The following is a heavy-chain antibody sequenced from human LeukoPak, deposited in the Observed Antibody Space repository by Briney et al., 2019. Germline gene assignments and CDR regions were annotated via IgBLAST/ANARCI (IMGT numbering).Heavy chain of an antibody. Sequence: SETLSLTCAVYGGSFSGYYWSWIRQPPGKGLXXXXXXXXXXXTNYNPSLKSRVTISVDTSKNQSSLKLSSVTAADTAVYYCAPSSSGYCSSTSRSGGGRNWFDPWGQGTLVTVSS. D-gene: IGHD2-2*01. CDR1: GGSFSGYY. CDR3: APSSSGYCSSTSRSGGGRNWFDP. J-gene: IGHJ5*02. CDR2: XXXXXXT. V-gene: IGHV4-34*01.